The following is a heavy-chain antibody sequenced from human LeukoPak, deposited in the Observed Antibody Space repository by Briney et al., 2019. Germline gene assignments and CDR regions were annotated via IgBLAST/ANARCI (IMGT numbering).Heavy chain of an antibody. J-gene: IGHJ4*02. CDR1: GDSIITYY. D-gene: IGHD2-15*01. Sequence: SETLSHTCTVSGDSIITYYWSWIRHPAGEGLEWSGRLCTSGSTIYNPSLKSRVTISVDKSKKQFSLKLTSVTAADTAVYYCARGPICGSSCYLDYWGQGSLVAVSS. V-gene: IGHV4-4*07. CDR3: ARGPICGSSCYLDY. CDR2: LCTSGST.